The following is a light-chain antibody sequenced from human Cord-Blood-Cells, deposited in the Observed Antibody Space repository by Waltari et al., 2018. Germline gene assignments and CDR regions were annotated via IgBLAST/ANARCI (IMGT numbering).Light chain of an antibody. J-gene: IGLJ2*01. CDR3: SSYTSSSTVV. CDR1: SSAVGGYNY. Sequence: QSALTQPASVSGSPGQSITISCTGPSSAVGGYNYVSWYQQHPGKAPKPMIYYVSNQHAGVSNRVSGSKSGNTASLTISGLQAEDEADYYCSSYTSSSTVVFGGGTKLTVL. V-gene: IGLV2-14*01. CDR2: YVS.